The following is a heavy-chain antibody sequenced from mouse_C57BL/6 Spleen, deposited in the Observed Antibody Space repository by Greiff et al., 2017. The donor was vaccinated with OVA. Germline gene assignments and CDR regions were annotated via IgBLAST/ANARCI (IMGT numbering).Heavy chain of an antibody. D-gene: IGHD2-2*01. Sequence: QVQLQQSGAELARPGASVKMSCKASGYTFTSYTMHWVKQRPGQGLEWIGYINPSSGYTKYNQKFKDKATLTADKSSSTAYMQLSSLTSEDSAVYYCARFPSVGYDDAMDYWGQGTSVTVSS. J-gene: IGHJ4*01. V-gene: IGHV1-4*01. CDR3: ARFPSVGYDDAMDY. CDR1: GYTFTSYT. CDR2: INPSSGYT.